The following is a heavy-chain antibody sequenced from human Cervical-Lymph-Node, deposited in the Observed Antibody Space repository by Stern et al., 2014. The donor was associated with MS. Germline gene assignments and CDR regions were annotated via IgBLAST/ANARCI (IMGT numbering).Heavy chain of an antibody. J-gene: IGHJ4*02. Sequence: EVQLVESGGGLVQPGGSLRLSCAASGFTFSSYWMHWVRQVPGKGLVWVSRITSDGRSDSYADSVKGRFTMSRDNAKNTLYLQMNSLRAEDTAIYYCARGEPTTCDYWGQGTLVTVSS. D-gene: IGHD1-26*01. CDR2: ITSDGRSD. CDR1: GFTFSSYW. CDR3: ARGEPTTCDY. V-gene: IGHV3-74*02.